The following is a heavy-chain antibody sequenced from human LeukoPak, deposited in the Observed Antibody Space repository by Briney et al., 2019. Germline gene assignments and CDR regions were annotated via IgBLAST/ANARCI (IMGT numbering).Heavy chain of an antibody. CDR2: MNPNSGNT. V-gene: IGHV1-8*02. D-gene: IGHD1-14*01. Sequence: ASVKVSCKASGYTFTGYYMHWVRQAPGQGLEWMGWMNPNSGNTGYAQKFQGRVTMTRNTSISTAYMELSSLRSEDTAVYYCARDNRRKIDYWGQGTLVTVSS. J-gene: IGHJ4*02. CDR1: GYTFTGYY. CDR3: ARDNRRKIDY.